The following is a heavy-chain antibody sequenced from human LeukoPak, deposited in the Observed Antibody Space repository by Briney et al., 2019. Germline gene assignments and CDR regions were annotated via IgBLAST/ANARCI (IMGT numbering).Heavy chain of an antibody. V-gene: IGHV3-64D*09. J-gene: IGHJ4*02. Sequence: EGSQIFSCSASGFTFSNYALAWVRQAPGKGLEYVSVITNNGLSTYYADSVKGRFTISRDNSKSTLYLQMSSLRAEDTAMYYCAMNGNCDYWGQGTLATVSS. D-gene: IGHD1-1*01. CDR2: ITNNGLST. CDR1: GFTFSNYA. CDR3: AMNGNCDY.